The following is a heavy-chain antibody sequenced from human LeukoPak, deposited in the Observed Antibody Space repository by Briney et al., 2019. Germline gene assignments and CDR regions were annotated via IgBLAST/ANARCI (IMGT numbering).Heavy chain of an antibody. J-gene: IGHJ6*02. V-gene: IGHV1-58*01. Sequence: SVTVSCKASGFTFTSSAVQWVRQARGQRLEWIGWIVVGSGNTNYAQKFQERVTITRDMSTSTAYMELSSLRSEDTAVYYCAADRQPMYYYYGMDAWGQGTTVTVSS. CDR3: AADRQPMYYYYGMDA. D-gene: IGHD1-14*01. CDR2: IVVGSGNT. CDR1: GFTFTSSA.